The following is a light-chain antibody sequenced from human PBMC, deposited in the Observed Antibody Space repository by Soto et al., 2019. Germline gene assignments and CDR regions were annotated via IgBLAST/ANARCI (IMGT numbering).Light chain of an antibody. Sequence: LTQPPSVAGSPGQSVTISCTGTNNDIGYYKGVSWYQQSPGTAPKLMIYEVSNRPSGVPDRFSGSKSGNTASLTISGLQAEDEADYFCFSFTRIATYVFGTGTKVTVL. CDR2: EVS. V-gene: IGLV2-18*02. CDR1: NNDIGYYKG. CDR3: FSFTRIATYV. J-gene: IGLJ1*01.